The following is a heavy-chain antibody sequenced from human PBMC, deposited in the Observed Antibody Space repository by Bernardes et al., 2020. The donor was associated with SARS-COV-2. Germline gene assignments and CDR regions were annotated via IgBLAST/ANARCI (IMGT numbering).Heavy chain of an antibody. D-gene: IGHD5-12*01. CDR1: GFNFNDYA. CDR3: VKDMVATITSRARGLDY. Sequence: SLRLSCAVSGFNFNDYAMHWVRQAPGKGLEWVSGFSWNSGSIGYADSVKGRFTISRDNAKNSLYLQMNSLRAEDTALYYCVKDMVATITSRARGLDYWGQGTLVTVSS. V-gene: IGHV3-9*01. CDR2: FSWNSGSI. J-gene: IGHJ4*02.